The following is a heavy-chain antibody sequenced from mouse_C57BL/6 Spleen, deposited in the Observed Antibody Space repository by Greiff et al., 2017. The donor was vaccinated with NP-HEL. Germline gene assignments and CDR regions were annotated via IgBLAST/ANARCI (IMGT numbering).Heavy chain of an antibody. V-gene: IGHV1-50*01. J-gene: IGHJ4*01. CDR2: IDPSDSYT. Sequence: QVQLLQPGAELVKPGASVKLSCKASGYTFTSYWMQWVKQRSGQGLEWIGEIDPSDSYTNYNQKFKGKATLTVDTSSSTAYMQLSSLTSEDSAVYYCARTGKAQATRGAMDYWGQGTSVTVSS. CDR3: ARTGKAQATRGAMDY. D-gene: IGHD3-2*02. CDR1: GYTFTSYW.